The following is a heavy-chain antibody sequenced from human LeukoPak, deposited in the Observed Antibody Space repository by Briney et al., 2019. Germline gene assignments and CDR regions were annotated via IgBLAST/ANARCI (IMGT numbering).Heavy chain of an antibody. Sequence: PGGSLRLSCAASGFTFSSYAMHWVRQAPGKGLEWVAVILYDGSNKYYADSVKGRFTISRDNSKNTLYLQMNSLRAEDTAVYYCARARYYYDSSARRYFDYWGQGTRVIVSS. J-gene: IGHJ4*02. CDR3: ARARYYYDSSARRYFDY. CDR1: GFTFSSYA. D-gene: IGHD3-22*01. V-gene: IGHV3-30-3*01. CDR2: ILYDGSNK.